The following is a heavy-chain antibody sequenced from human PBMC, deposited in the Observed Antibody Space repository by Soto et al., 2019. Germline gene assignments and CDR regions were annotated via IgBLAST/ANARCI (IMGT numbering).Heavy chain of an antibody. CDR1: GGSISSYY. CDR2: IYTSGST. V-gene: IGHV4-4*07. CDR3: ARDQYYYDSSGYYEHAFDI. Sequence: QVQLQESGPGLVKPSETLSLTCTVSGGSISSYYWSWIRQPAGKGLEWIGRIYTSGSTNYNPSLKSRVTMSVDTSNNQFSLKLSSVTAADTAVYYCARDQYYYDSSGYYEHAFDIWGQGTMVTVSS. J-gene: IGHJ3*02. D-gene: IGHD3-22*01.